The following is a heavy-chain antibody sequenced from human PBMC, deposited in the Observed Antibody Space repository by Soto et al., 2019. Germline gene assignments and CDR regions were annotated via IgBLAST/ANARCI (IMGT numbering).Heavy chain of an antibody. D-gene: IGHD3-10*01. CDR2: IYWDDDE. Sequence: QITLKESGPPLVKPTQTLTLTCNFSGFSLTTDGVGVGWVRQPPGGALEWLSLIYWDDDERYSPSLKTRLTITKDPSKNQVDLIMTNMDPVDTATYYCAHSRNLITEDAQVGDFDYWGQGFLVTFSS. J-gene: IGHJ4*02. CDR1: GFSLTTDGVG. CDR3: AHSRNLITEDAQVGDFDY. V-gene: IGHV2-5*02.